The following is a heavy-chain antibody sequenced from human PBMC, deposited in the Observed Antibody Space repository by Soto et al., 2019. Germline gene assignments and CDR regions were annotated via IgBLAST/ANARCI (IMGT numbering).Heavy chain of an antibody. V-gene: IGHV3-21*01. J-gene: IGHJ5*02. CDR3: ARETRDSSA. CDR2: ISPSSSYI. CDR1: GFIFSSST. Sequence: GGSLRLSCAASGFIFSSSTLSWVRQAPGKGLEWVSCISPSSSYIYYADSVKGRFSISRDNAKNSLFLEMNNLRAEDTAVYYCARETRDSSAWGQGTLVTVSS. D-gene: IGHD1-1*01.